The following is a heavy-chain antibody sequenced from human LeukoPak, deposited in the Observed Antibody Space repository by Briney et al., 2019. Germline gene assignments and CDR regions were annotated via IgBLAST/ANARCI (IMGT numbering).Heavy chain of an antibody. CDR1: GFTFSSYS. J-gene: IGHJ4*02. D-gene: IGHD3-9*01. V-gene: IGHV3-21*01. CDR3: ASPARKLVINPFDY. CDR2: ISSSSSYI. Sequence: NPGGSLRLSCAASGFTFSSYSMNWVRQAPGKGLEWVSSISSSSSYIYYADSVKGRFTISRDNAKNSLYLQMNSLRAEDTAVYYCASPARKLVINPFDYWGQGTLVTVSS.